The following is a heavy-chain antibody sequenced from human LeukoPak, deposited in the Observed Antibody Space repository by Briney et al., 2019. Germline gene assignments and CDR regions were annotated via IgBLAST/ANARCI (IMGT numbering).Heavy chain of an antibody. D-gene: IGHD3-16*02. Sequence: ASVKVSCKASGYTFSGHYMHWVRQAPGQGLEWMGWINPNSGGTNYAQKFQGRVTMTGDTSISTAYMELRSLRSDDTAVYYCASSVITFGGVIAAAKTLDYWGQGTLVTVSS. CDR3: ASSVITFGGVIAAAKTLDY. CDR1: GYTFSGHY. V-gene: IGHV1-2*02. J-gene: IGHJ4*02. CDR2: INPNSGGT.